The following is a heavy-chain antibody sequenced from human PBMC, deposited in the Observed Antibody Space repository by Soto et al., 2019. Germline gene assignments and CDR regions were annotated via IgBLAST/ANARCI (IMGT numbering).Heavy chain of an antibody. CDR1: GFTFSSYG. D-gene: IGHD3-10*01. V-gene: IGHV3-30*18. CDR3: AKVGPRLLWFGELSGGMDV. Sequence: QVQLVESGGGVIQPGRSLRLSCAASGFTFSSYGMHWVRQAPGKGLEWVAVISYDGSNKYYADSVKGRFTISRDNSKNTLYLQMNSLRAEDTAVYYCAKVGPRLLWFGELSGGMDVWGQGTTVTVSS. J-gene: IGHJ6*02. CDR2: ISYDGSNK.